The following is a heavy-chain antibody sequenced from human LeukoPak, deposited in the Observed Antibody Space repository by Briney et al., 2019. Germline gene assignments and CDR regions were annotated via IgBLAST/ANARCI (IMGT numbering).Heavy chain of an antibody. D-gene: IGHD5-24*01. Sequence: RTGGSLRLSCAASGFTFSSYWMSWVRQAPGKGLEWVANIKQDGSEKYYVDSVKGRFTISRDNSKNTLYLLMDTLRVDDTAMYYCAKQSGSMGNFDHWGQGTQVTVSS. CDR3: AKQSGSMGNFDH. J-gene: IGHJ4*02. CDR1: GFTFSSYW. V-gene: IGHV3-7*01. CDR2: IKQDGSEK.